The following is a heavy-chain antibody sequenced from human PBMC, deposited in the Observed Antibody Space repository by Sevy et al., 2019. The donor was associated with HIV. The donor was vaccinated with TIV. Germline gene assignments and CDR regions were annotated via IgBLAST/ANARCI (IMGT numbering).Heavy chain of an antibody. CDR2: VYYFGST. CDR1: GASVSAANDY. V-gene: IGHV4-61*01. CDR3: ARDQYYDIGTGLYAMDV. Sequence: SETLSLTCSVSGASVSAANDYWSWIRQPPGKGLEWIGNVYYFGSTNYDPSLKSRVTISLDTSKKQFSLKLSSVTAADTAVYYCARDQYYDIGTGLYAMDVWGQGTTVTVSS. D-gene: IGHD3-9*01. J-gene: IGHJ6*02.